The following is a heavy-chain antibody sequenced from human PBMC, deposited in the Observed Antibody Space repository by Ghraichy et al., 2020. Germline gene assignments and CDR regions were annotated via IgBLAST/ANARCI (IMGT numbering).Heavy chain of an antibody. D-gene: IGHD6-6*01. CDR1: GYTFTGYY. CDR2: INPKSGGT. Sequence: ASVKVSCKASGYTFTGYYMHWVRQAPGQGLEWMGWINPKSGGTNYVQKFQGRVTMTRDTSISTAYMELSRLRSDDTAVYYCARDGHEHSSPEDYWGQGTLVTVSS. CDR3: ARDGHEHSSPEDY. J-gene: IGHJ4*02. V-gene: IGHV1-2*02.